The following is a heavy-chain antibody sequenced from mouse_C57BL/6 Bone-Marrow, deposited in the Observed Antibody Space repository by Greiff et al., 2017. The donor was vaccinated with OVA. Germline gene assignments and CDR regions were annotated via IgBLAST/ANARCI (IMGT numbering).Heavy chain of an antibody. J-gene: IGHJ3*01. CDR3: ARPHGSSPFAY. CDR2: IHPNSGST. D-gene: IGHD1-1*01. CDR1: GYTFTSYW. V-gene: IGHV1-64*01. Sequence: QVQLQQSGAELVKPGASVKLSCKASGYTFTSYWMHWVKQRPGQGLEWIGMIHPNSGSTNYNEKFKSKATLTVDKSSSTVYLELSRLTSDDSAVYYCARPHGSSPFAYWGQGTLVTVSA.